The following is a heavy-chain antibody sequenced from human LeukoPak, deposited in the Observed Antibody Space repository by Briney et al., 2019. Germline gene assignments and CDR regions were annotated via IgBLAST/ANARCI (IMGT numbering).Heavy chain of an antibody. CDR1: GYSFTNYW. V-gene: IGHV5-51*01. CDR2: VYPGDSDA. J-gene: IGHJ3*02. D-gene: IGHD3-22*01. CDR3: ARQQDYYVSSGHLIRAFDI. Sequence: GESLKISCKGSGYSFTNYWIGWVRQMPGKGLEWMGVVYPGDSDARYSPSFQGQVTISADKSITTAYVQWSSLKASDTAMYYCARQQDYYVSSGHLIRAFDIWGQGTMVTVSS.